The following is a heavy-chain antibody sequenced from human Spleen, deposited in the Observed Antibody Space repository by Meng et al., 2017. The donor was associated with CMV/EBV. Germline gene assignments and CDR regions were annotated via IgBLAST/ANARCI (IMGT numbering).Heavy chain of an antibody. CDR1: GGTFSSYA. CDR2: IIPILGIA. D-gene: IGHD1-7*01. CDR3: AKDADRVTGATSHLDY. Sequence: SVKVSCKASGGTFSSYAISWVRQAPGQGLEWMGGIIPILGIANYAQKFQGRVTITADKSTSTAYMELSSLRSEDTAVYYCAKDADRVTGATSHLDYWGQGTLVTVSS. J-gene: IGHJ4*02. V-gene: IGHV1-69*10.